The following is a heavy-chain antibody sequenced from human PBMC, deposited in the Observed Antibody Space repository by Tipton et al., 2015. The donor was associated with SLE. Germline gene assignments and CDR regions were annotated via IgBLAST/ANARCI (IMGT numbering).Heavy chain of an antibody. V-gene: IGHV3-48*03. CDR3: ARVGAYSSSSGLY. J-gene: IGHJ4*02. CDR2: ISSSGSTI. Sequence: SLRLSCAASGFTFSSYEMNWVRQAPGKGLEWVSCISSSGSTIYYADSVKGRFTISRDNAKNSLYLQMNSLRAEDTAVYYCARVGAYSSSSGLYWGQGTLVTVSS. CDR1: GFTFSSYE. D-gene: IGHD6-6*01.